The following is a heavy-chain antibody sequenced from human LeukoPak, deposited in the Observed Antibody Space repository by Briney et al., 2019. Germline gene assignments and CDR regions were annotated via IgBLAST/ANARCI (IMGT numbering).Heavy chain of an antibody. Sequence: ASVKVSYKASRYTFTGYYMHWVRQAPGQGLEWMVRINPNSGGTNYAQKFQGRVTMTRDTSISTAYMELSRLRSDDTAVYYCALTTVYCSGGSCYFDYWGQGTLVTVSS. J-gene: IGHJ4*02. CDR1: RYTFTGYY. CDR2: INPNSGGT. D-gene: IGHD2-15*01. CDR3: ALTTVYCSGGSCYFDY. V-gene: IGHV1-2*06.